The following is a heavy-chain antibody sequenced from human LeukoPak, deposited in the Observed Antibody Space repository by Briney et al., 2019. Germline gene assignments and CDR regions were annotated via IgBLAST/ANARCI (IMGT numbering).Heavy chain of an antibody. J-gene: IGHJ4*02. CDR3: ARGEVHSGKSGCPSNY. Sequence: PSETLSLTCAVYGGSFSGYYWSWIRQPPGKGLEWIGEINHSGSTNYNPSLKSRVTISVDTSKNQFSLKLSSVTAADTAVYYCARGEVHSGKSGCPSNYWGQGTLVTVSS. D-gene: IGHD3-10*01. CDR2: INHSGST. CDR1: GGSFSGYY. V-gene: IGHV4-34*01.